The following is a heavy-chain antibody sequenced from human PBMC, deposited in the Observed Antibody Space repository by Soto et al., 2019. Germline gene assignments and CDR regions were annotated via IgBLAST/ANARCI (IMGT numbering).Heavy chain of an antibody. CDR2: IKHSGGT. J-gene: IGHJ4*02. D-gene: IGHD6-19*01. Sequence: QVQLPQWGAGLLKPSETRSLTCAVYGGTFNGYYCSWIRQPPGKGLEWIGEIKHSGGTNHRPSLKSRVTISVDTAKNQFTLKLSSVTAAYTAVYYCARSRLNSCWDSPFDQWGQGTLVTFSS. CDR1: GGTFNGYY. CDR3: ARSRLNSCWDSPFDQ. V-gene: IGHV4-34*01.